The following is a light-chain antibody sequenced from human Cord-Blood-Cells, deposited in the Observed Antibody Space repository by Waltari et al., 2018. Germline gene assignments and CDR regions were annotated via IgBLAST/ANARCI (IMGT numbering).Light chain of an antibody. CDR1: QSISSY. V-gene: IGKV1-39*01. CDR2: AAS. CDR3: QQSYSTPLT. J-gene: IGKJ4*01. Sequence: DIQMTQSPSSLSASVGARVTITCRASQSISSYLNWYQQKPGKAPKLLIYAASSLQSGVPSRFSGSGSGTDFTLTISSRQPEDFATYYCQQSYSTPLTFGGGTKVEIK.